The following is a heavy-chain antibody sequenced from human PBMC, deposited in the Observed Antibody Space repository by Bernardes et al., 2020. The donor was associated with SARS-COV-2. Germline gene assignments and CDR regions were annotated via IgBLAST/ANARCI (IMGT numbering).Heavy chain of an antibody. CDR3: AKEWDTVPGNAFDI. CDR2: IRGNGDTT. D-gene: IGHD2-8*01. V-gene: IGHV3-23*01. J-gene: IGHJ4*02. CDR1: GFTFSNYA. Sequence: GSLRLSCAASGFTFSNYAMSWVRQAPGKGLEWVSAIRGNGDTTYYADSVKGRFTISRDNSENTLYLQMNSLRVEDTALYYCAKEWDTVPGNAFDIWGQGTLVTVSS.